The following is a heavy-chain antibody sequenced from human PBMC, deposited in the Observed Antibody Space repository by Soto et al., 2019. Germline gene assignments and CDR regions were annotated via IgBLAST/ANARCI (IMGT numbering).Heavy chain of an antibody. J-gene: IGHJ4*02. V-gene: IGHV3-30*03. CDR2: ISYDGSNK. Sequence: GGSLRLSCAASGFTFSSYGMHWVRQAPGKGLEWVAVISYDGSNKYYADSVKGRFTISRDNSKNTLYLQMNSLRAEDTAVYYCAAGQTEWELLVYWGQGTLVTVSS. CDR1: GFTFSSYG. CDR3: AAGQTEWELLVY. D-gene: IGHD1-26*01.